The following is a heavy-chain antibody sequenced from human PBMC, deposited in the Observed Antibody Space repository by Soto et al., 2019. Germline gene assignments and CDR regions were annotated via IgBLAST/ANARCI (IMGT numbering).Heavy chain of an antibody. Sequence: QVQLVESGGGVVQPGRSLRLSCAASGFTFSHYGILWVRQAPGKGLEWLAVSSYDGSNKHYADSEKGRFTVSRDNSKNTLDLQINSLRAEDKAVYFCARYSGKYQGPIDYWGQGTLVTVSS. CDR2: SSYDGSNK. CDR3: ARYSGKYQGPIDY. D-gene: IGHD1-26*01. J-gene: IGHJ4*02. CDR1: GFTFSHYG. V-gene: IGHV3-30*03.